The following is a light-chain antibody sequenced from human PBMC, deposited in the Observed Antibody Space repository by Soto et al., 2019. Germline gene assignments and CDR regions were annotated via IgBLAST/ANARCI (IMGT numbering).Light chain of an antibody. J-gene: IGKJ1*01. Sequence: EIVLTQSPGTLSLSPGERATLSCRASQSVSNNYLAWYQQKPGQAPRLLIYVASNRATGIPDRFSGSGAGTDFTLTIIRLDPVDFAVYYCHQYGSSGRFGQWTKVEIK. CDR3: HQYGSSGR. CDR1: QSVSNNY. V-gene: IGKV3-20*01. CDR2: VAS.